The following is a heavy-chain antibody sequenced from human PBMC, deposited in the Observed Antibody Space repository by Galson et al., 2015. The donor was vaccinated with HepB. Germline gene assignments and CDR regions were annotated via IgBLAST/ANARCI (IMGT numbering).Heavy chain of an antibody. D-gene: IGHD4-17*01. V-gene: IGHV3-23*01. CDR3: AKGAYMSSYSLYGMDA. J-gene: IGHJ5*02. Sequence: SLRLSCAASGFRFNIYDMSWARQAPGKGLEWVSGITNSGGRRYYAEPGKGRFTISRDNSKNTVFLQMSSLRAEDTAIYYCAKGAYMSSYSLYGMDAWGQGTLVAVSS. CDR1: GFRFNIYD. CDR2: ITNSGGRR.